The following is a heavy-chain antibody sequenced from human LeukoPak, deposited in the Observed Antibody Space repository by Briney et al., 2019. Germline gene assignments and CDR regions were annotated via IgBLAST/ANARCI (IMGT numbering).Heavy chain of an antibody. Sequence: GESLKISCKGSGYIFISYWIGWVREMPGKGLEWMRNIYPGDSDTRYSPSFQGQVAISADKAINSAYLQWTSLKASDTAIYYWGRRASSWEYFDYWGEGTLVIDCS. CDR3: GRRASSWEYFDY. V-gene: IGHV5-51*01. CDR1: GYIFISYW. CDR2: IYPGDSDT. J-gene: IGHJ4*02. D-gene: IGHD6-13*01.